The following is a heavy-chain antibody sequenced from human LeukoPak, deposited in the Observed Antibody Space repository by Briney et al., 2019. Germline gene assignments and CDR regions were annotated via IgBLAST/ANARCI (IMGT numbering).Heavy chain of an antibody. J-gene: IGHJ4*02. Sequence: GGSLRLSCAASGFTFSSYSMNWVRQAPGKGLEWVSSISSSSSYIYYADSVKGRFTISRDNAKNSLYLQMNSLRAEDTAVYYCAGGYQLLSRVSDYWGQGTLVTVSS. V-gene: IGHV3-21*01. CDR1: GFTFSSYS. CDR3: AGGYQLLSRVSDY. CDR2: ISSSSSYI. D-gene: IGHD2-2*01.